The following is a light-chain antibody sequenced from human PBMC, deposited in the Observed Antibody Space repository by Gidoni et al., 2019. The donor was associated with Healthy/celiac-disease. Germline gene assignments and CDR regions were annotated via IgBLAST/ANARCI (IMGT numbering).Light chain of an antibody. J-gene: IGKJ2*01. CDR2: AAS. Sequence: DIQLTQSPSSQSASVGDRVTITCRASQSISSYLNWYQQKPGKAPKLLIYAASSLQSGVPSRFSGSGSGTDFTLTISSLQPEDFATYYCQQSYSTPYTFGQGTKLEIK. CDR3: QQSYSTPYT. CDR1: QSISSY. V-gene: IGKV1-39*01.